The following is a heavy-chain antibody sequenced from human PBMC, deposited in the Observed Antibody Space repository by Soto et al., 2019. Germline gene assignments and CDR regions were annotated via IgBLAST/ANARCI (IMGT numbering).Heavy chain of an antibody. CDR3: ARGRVRRYYDYYMDV. D-gene: IGHD4-4*01. V-gene: IGHV4-34*01. J-gene: IGHJ6*03. Sequence: ALETLSLPCAVFGGSFSGYYWRWIRQPPGKGLGWIGEINHSGSTNYNPSLKSRVTISVDTSKNQFSLKLSSVTAADTAVYYCARGRVRRYYDYYMDVWGKGTTVTVSS. CDR1: GGSFSGYY. CDR2: INHSGST.